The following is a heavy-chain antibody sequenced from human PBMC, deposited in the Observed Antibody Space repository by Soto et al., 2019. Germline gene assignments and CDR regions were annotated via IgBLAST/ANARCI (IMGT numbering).Heavy chain of an antibody. CDR1: GGSISSYY. V-gene: IGHV4-59*01. CDR2: IYYSGST. D-gene: IGHD3-10*01. J-gene: IGHJ5*02. CDR3: ARATTMVRRNWFDP. Sequence: SETLSLTCTVSGGSISSYYWSFSRHPPGKGLEWIGYIYYSGSTNYNPSLKSRVTISVDTSKNQFSLKLSSVTAADTAVYYCARATTMVRRNWFDPWGQGTLVTVSS.